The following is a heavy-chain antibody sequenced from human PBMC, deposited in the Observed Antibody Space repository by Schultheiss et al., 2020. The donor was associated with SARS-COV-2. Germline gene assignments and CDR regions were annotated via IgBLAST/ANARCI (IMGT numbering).Heavy chain of an antibody. V-gene: IGHV4-34*01. J-gene: IGHJ4*02. Sequence: SETLSLTCAVYGGSLSGYYWSWIRQHPGKGLEWIGEINHSGSTNYNPSLKSRVTISADTSKNQLSLTLNSVSAADTAVYYCARLQVWDKGPTANFDSWGRGSLVTVSS. CDR3: ARLQVWDKGPTANFDS. D-gene: IGHD1-26*01. CDR2: INHSGST. CDR1: GGSLSGYY.